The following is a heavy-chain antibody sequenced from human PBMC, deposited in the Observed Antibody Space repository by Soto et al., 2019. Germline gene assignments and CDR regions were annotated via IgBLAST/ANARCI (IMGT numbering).Heavy chain of an antibody. D-gene: IGHD3-16*02. CDR2: ISGSGGST. CDR3: AKPNIARRAYYFDY. CDR1: GFTFSSYA. J-gene: IGHJ4*02. Sequence: WGSLRLSCAASGFTFSSYAMSWVRQAPGKGLEWVSAISGSGGSTYYADSVKGRFTISRHNSKNTLYLQMNSLRAEDTAVYYCAKPNIARRAYYFDYWGQGTLVTVSS. V-gene: IGHV3-23*01.